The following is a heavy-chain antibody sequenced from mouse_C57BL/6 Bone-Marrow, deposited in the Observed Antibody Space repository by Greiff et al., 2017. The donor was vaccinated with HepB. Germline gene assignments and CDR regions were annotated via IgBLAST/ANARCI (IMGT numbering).Heavy chain of an antibody. CDR2: IYPRSGNT. D-gene: IGHD1-1*01. CDR3: ARYIGYYGSSPYYFDY. Sequence: QVQLQQSGAELARSGASVKLSCKASGYTFTSYGISWVKQRTGQGLEWIGEIYPRSGNTYYNEKFKGKATLTADKSSSTAYMELRSLTSEDSAVYFCARYIGYYGSSPYYFDYWGQGTTLTVSS. CDR1: GYTFTSYG. V-gene: IGHV1-81*01. J-gene: IGHJ2*01.